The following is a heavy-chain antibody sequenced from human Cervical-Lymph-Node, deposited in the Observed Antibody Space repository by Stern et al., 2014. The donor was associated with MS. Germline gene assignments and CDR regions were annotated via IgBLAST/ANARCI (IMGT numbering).Heavy chain of an antibody. Sequence: QVQLQESGPGLVKPSQTLSLSCTVSGVPTSSGGYYWTWIRPLPGKGLEWVGYIHHSGATFYNPSLKSRVSISVDTSENRFSLNLKSVSAADTAVYYCAAIGPLMEGAAFDIWGQGTMVTVSS. J-gene: IGHJ3*02. CDR3: AAIGPLMEGAAFDI. D-gene: IGHD3-16*01. V-gene: IGHV4-31*03. CDR2: IHHSGAT. CDR1: GVPTSSGGYY.